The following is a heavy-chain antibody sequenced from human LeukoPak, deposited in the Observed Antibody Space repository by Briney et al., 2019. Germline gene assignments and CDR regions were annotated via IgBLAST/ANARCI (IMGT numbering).Heavy chain of an antibody. J-gene: IGHJ4*02. CDR1: GGSFSGYY. CDR2: INHSGST. D-gene: IGHD3-22*01. Sequence: SETLSLTCAVYGGSFSGYYWSWIRQPPGKGLEWIGEINHSGSTNYNPSLKSRVTISVDTSKNQFSLKLSSVTAADTAVYYCARGRGIYYYDSSGHYYALDYWGQGTLVTVSS. V-gene: IGHV4-34*01. CDR3: ARGRGIYYYDSSGHYYALDY.